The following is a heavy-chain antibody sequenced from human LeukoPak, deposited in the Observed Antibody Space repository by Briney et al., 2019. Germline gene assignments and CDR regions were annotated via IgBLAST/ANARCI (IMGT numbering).Heavy chain of an antibody. CDR2: ISGSGGST. D-gene: IGHD3-22*01. Sequence: GGSLRLSCAASGFTFSSYAMSWVRQAPGKGLEWVLAISGSGGSTYYADSVKGRFTISRDNSKNTLYLQMNSLRAEDTAVYYCAKDLNIYDSSGYAIDYWGQGTLVTVSS. CDR3: AKDLNIYDSSGYAIDY. CDR1: GFTFSSYA. J-gene: IGHJ4*02. V-gene: IGHV3-23*01.